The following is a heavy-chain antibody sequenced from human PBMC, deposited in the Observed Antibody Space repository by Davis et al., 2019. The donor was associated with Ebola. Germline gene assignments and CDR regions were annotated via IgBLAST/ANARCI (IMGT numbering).Heavy chain of an antibody. CDR1: GFSVSSDY. D-gene: IGHD1-26*01. V-gene: IGHV3-53*01. CDR2: IYSGGTT. Sequence: GGFLRLSCAASGFSVSSDYMSWVRQAPGKGLEWVSIIYSGGTTYYADSVKGRFTISRDNSKNTLYLQMNSLRAEDTAVYYCARDRFIGRVGYWGQGTLVTVSS. J-gene: IGHJ4*02. CDR3: ARDRFIGRVGY.